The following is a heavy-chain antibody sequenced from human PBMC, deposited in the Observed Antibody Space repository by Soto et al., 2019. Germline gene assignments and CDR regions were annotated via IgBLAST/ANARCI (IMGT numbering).Heavy chain of an antibody. V-gene: IGHV1-69*13. CDR2: IIPIFGTA. D-gene: IGHD2-8*01. J-gene: IGHJ4*02. CDR3: AISYCTNGVCYFPFDY. CDR1: GGTFSSYA. Sequence: ASVKVSCKASGGTFSSYAISWVRQAPGQGLEWMGGIIPIFGTAIYAQKFQGRVTITADESTSTAYMELSSLRSEDTAVYYCAISYCTNGVCYFPFDYWGQGTLVTVSS.